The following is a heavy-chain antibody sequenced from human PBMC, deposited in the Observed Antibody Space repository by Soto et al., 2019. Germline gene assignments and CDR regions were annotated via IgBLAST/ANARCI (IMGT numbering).Heavy chain of an antibody. CDR2: IYYSGRT. V-gene: IGHV4-31*03. J-gene: IGHJ5*02. CDR3: ARGSFSSSSSWFDP. D-gene: IGHD6-6*01. Sequence: QVQLQESGPGLVKPSQTLSLTCTVSGGSISSGGYYWSWVRQHPGKGLEWIGYIYYSGRTYYNPPLHSRVSTAVATTETQFSLKLTSVTAADTSVYYCARGSFSSSSSWFDPWGRGTLVTVSS. CDR1: GGSISSGGYY.